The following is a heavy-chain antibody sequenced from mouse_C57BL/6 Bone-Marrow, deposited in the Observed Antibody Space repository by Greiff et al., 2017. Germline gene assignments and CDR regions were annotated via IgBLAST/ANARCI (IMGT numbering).Heavy chain of an antibody. CDR2: IYPGSGST. V-gene: IGHV1-55*01. Sequence: VQLQQPGAELVKPGASVKMSCKASGYTFTSYWITWVKQRPGQGLEWIGDIYPGSGSTNYNEKFKSKATLTVDTSSSTAYMQLSSLTSEDSAVYYCARPSYYYGSSSWFAYWGQGTLVTVSA. CDR1: GYTFTSYW. D-gene: IGHD1-1*01. J-gene: IGHJ3*01. CDR3: ARPSYYYGSSSWFAY.